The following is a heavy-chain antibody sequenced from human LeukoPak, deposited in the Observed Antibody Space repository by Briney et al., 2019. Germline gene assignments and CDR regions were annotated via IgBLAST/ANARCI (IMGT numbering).Heavy chain of an antibody. D-gene: IGHD3-3*01. CDR3: ATGNPLRFLEWLLVH. CDR1: GYTFTSYD. CDR2: MNPNSGNT. V-gene: IGHV1-8*01. J-gene: IGHJ4*02. Sequence: ASVKVSCKASGYTFTSYDINWVRQATGQGLEWMGWMNPNSGNTGYAQKFQGRVTMTEDTSTDTAYMELSSLRSEDTAVYYCATGNPLRFLEWLLVHGGQGTLVTVSS.